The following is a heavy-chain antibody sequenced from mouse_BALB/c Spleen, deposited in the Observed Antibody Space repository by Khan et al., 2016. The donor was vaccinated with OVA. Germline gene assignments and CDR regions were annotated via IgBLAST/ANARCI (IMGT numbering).Heavy chain of an antibody. J-gene: IGHJ2*01. Sequence: EVQLLETGGGLVKPGGSLKFSCAASGFTFSNYGMSWVRQTPEKRLEWVATISSGGSYTYYPDSVKGRFTISRDTANSTLYLKMSSLRSEDTAMYYCARTPGYYGSNYFDYWGQGTTLTVSS. D-gene: IGHD1-1*01. V-gene: IGHV5-9-3*01. CDR2: ISSGGSYT. CDR3: ARTPGYYGSNYFDY. CDR1: GFTFSNYG.